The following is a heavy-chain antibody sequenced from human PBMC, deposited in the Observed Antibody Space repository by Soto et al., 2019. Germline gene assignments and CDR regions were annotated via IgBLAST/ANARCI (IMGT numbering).Heavy chain of an antibody. Sequence: EVQLLESGGGVVQPGGSLRLSCAASGFTFRTYVLTWVRQAPGKGLEWVASMSGSGSHTFYADSVRGRFIISRDNSKNTLYLEMNSLRAEDTAIYHCAKQNGVPFNPGAFNYWGQGTLVSVSS. CDR3: AKQNGVPFNPGAFNY. CDR1: GFTFRTYV. D-gene: IGHD3-3*01. CDR2: MSGSGSHT. J-gene: IGHJ4*02. V-gene: IGHV3-23*01.